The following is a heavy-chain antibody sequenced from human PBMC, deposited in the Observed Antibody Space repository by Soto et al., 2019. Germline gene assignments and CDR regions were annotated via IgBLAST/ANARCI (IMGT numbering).Heavy chain of an antibody. CDR3: AKQSGAVAGTRGWGAFDI. CDR1: GFTFSSYA. D-gene: IGHD6-19*01. J-gene: IGHJ3*02. V-gene: IGHV3-23*01. CDR2: ISGSGGST. Sequence: EVQLLESGGGLVQPGGSLRLSCAASGFTFSSYAMSWVRQAPGKGLEWVSAISGSGGSTYYADSVKGRFTISRDNSKNTLYLQMNSLRAEDTAVYYCAKQSGAVAGTRGWGAFDIWGQGTMVTVSS.